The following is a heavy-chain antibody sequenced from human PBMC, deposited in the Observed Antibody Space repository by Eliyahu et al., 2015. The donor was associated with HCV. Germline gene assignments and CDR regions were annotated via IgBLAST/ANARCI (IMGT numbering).Heavy chain of an antibody. Sequence: QVQLVQSGAEVKKPGASVKVSCKASGYTFSTYYMHWVRQAPGQGLEWMGWINPNNGGTNYAQKFQGRVTMTRDMSISTAYMELSRLRSDDTAVYYCARAPRMTIDYWGQGTLVTVSS. V-gene: IGHV1-2*02. CDR2: INPNNGGT. J-gene: IGHJ4*02. CDR1: GYTFSTYY. CDR3: ARAPRMTIDY. D-gene: IGHD4-11*01.